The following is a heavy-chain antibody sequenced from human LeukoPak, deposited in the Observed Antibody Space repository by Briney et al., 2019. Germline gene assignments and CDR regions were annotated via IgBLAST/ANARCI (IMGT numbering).Heavy chain of an antibody. J-gene: IGHJ4*02. CDR3: AREVRGGNSFDY. Sequence: PGGSLRLSCAASGFTFSSYGMHWARQAPGKGLEWVAVIWYDGSTKYYADSVKGRFIISRDSSKNTLYLQMNSLRAEDTAVYYCAREVRGGNSFDYWGQGTLVTVSS. D-gene: IGHD3-10*01. CDR1: GFTFSSYG. V-gene: IGHV3-33*01. CDR2: IWYDGSTK.